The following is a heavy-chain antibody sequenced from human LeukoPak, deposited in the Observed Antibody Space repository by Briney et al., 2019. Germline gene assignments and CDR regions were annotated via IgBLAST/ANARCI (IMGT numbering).Heavy chain of an antibody. V-gene: IGHV3-30-3*01. Sequence: PGGSLRLSCAASGFTFSSYAMHWVRQAPGKGLEWVAVISFDGSDEYYPDSVKGRFTISRDNSKNTLYLQMNNLRPEDTAVYYCASIGYSSGWYGDFDYWGQGTLVTVSS. J-gene: IGHJ4*02. CDR2: ISFDGSDE. CDR1: GFTFSSYA. CDR3: ASIGYSSGWYGDFDY. D-gene: IGHD6-19*01.